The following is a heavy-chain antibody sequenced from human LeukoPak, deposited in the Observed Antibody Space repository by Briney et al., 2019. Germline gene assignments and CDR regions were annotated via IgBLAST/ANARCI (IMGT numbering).Heavy chain of an antibody. CDR2: ISGSGGST. J-gene: IGHJ4*02. CDR1: GFTFSSYA. D-gene: IGHD6-13*01. Sequence: GGSLRLSCAASGFTFSSYAMSWVRQAPGKGLEWVSAISGSGGSTYYADSVKGRFTISRDNSKNTLYLQMNSLRAEDTAVYYCARGFRSSWYGFWDSWGQGTLVIVSS. CDR3: ARGFRSSWYGFWDS. V-gene: IGHV3-23*01.